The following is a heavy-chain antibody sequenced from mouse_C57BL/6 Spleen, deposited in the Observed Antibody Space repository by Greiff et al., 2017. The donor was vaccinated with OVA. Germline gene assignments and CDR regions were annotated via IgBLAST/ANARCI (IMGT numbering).Heavy chain of an antibody. V-gene: IGHV5-12*01. CDR3: ARRGLLRTNWYFDV. CDR1: GFTFSDYY. Sequence: DVMLVESGGGLVQPGGSLKLSCAASGFTFSDYYMYWVRQTPEKRLEWVAYISNGGGSTYYPDTVKGRFTISTDNAKNTLYLQMSRLKSEDTAMYYCARRGLLRTNWYFDVWGTGTTVTVSS. J-gene: IGHJ1*03. D-gene: IGHD2-3*01. CDR2: ISNGGGST.